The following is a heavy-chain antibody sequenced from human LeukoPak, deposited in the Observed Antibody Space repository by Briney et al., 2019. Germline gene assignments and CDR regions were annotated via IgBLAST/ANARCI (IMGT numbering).Heavy chain of an antibody. V-gene: IGHV3-21*04. J-gene: IGHJ4*02. D-gene: IGHD6-13*01. CDR2: IDTTSNYI. CDR3: ARVSGTGIAAAGTFAYDW. Sequence: PGGALRLSWAAPGFTFSSFNMNLVRQAPGEGLGWVSSIDTTSNYIHYGDSVRGRFTISRDNAKNSLYLQMNSLRAEDTAVYYCARVSGTGIAAAGTFAYDWWGQGTLVTVSS. CDR1: GFTFSSFN.